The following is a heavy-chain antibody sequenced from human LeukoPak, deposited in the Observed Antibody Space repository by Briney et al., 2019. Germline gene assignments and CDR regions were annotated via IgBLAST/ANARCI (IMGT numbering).Heavy chain of an antibody. Sequence: SETLSLTCSVSGGSISSYYWSWIRQPPGKGLEWIGYIYYSGSTNYNPSLKSRVTISVDTSKNQFSLRLTSVTAADTAVYYCARDLRLSNYYYYYMGVWGKGTTVTVSS. CDR2: IYYSGST. CDR3: ARDLRLSNYYYYYMGV. J-gene: IGHJ6*03. V-gene: IGHV4-59*01. D-gene: IGHD6-19*01. CDR1: GGSISSYY.